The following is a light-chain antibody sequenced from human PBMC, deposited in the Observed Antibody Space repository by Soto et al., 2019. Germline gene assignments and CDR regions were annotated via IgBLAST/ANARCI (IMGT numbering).Light chain of an antibody. CDR1: QSVLYSSNNKNY. CDR3: QQYYSTPRT. Sequence: DIVMTQSPDSLAVSLGERATINCKSSQSVLYSSNNKNYLAWYQQKPGQPPKLLIYWASTRESGVPDRFSSSGSGTDFPLTISSLQAEDVAVYYCQQYYSTPRTFGQGTKLEIK. V-gene: IGKV4-1*01. CDR2: WAS. J-gene: IGKJ2*01.